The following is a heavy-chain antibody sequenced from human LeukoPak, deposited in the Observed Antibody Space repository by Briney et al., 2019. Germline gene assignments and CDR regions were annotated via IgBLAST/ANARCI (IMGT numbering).Heavy chain of an antibody. CDR1: GFTFSSYW. Sequence: GGSLRLSCAASGFTFSSYWMSWVRQAPGKGLEWVANIKQDGSEKYYVDSVKGRFTISRDNAKNSLYLQMNSLRAEDAAVYYCARDYCSGGSCYDYWGQGTLVTVSS. V-gene: IGHV3-7*01. CDR2: IKQDGSEK. D-gene: IGHD2-15*01. CDR3: ARDYCSGGSCYDY. J-gene: IGHJ4*02.